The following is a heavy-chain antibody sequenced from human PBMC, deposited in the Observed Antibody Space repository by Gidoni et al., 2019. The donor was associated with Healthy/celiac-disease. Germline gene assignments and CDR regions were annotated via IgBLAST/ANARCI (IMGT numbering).Heavy chain of an antibody. CDR2: RSYDGSNK. CDR3: ARGRSLTP. CDR1: GFTFSSYA. V-gene: IGHV3-30-3*01. J-gene: IGHJ4*02. Sequence: QVQLVESGGGVVQPGRSLRLSCAASGFTFSSYAMHWVRQAPGKGLEWVAVRSYDGSNKYYADSVKGRFTISRDNSKNTLYLQMNSLRAEDTAVYYCARGRSLTPWGQGTLVTVSS.